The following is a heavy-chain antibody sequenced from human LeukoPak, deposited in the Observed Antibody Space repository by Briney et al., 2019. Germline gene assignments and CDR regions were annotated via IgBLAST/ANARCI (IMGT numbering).Heavy chain of an antibody. CDR2: ISGSGGST. D-gene: IGHD2-2*01. CDR1: GFTFSSYA. CDR3: AKDRSKGSSTSCYGY. V-gene: IGHV3-23*01. Sequence: GGSLRPSCAASGFTFSSYAMSWVRQAPGKGLEWVSAISGSGGSTYYADSVKGRFTISRDNSKNTLYLQMNSLRAEDTAVYYCAKDRSKGSSTSCYGYWGQGTLVTVSS. J-gene: IGHJ4*02.